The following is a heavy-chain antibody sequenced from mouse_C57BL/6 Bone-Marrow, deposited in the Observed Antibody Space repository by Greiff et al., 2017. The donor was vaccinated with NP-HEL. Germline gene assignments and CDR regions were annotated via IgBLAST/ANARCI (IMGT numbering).Heavy chain of an antibody. CDR3: AIIWPTVVAPYAMDY. V-gene: IGHV1-19*01. Sequence: VQLQQSGPVLVKPGASVKMSCKASGYTFTDYYMNWVKQSHGKSLEWIGVINPYNGGTSYNQKFKGKATLTVDKSSSTAYMELNSLTSEDSAVYYCAIIWPTVVAPYAMDYWGQGTSVTVSS. D-gene: IGHD1-1*01. CDR2: INPYNGGT. CDR1: GYTFTDYY. J-gene: IGHJ4*01.